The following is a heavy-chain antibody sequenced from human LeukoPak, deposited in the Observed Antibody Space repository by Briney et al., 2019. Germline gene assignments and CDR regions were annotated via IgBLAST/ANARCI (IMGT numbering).Heavy chain of an antibody. V-gene: IGHV3-11*05. D-gene: IGHD3-16*01. Sequence: GGSPRLSCAASGFTFSDYYMSWIRQAPGKGLEWVSYISTSSSSTNYADPVKGRFTISRDNAKNSLFLQMNSLRAEDTAVYYCARDRGGAAAYWGQGTLVTVSS. J-gene: IGHJ4*02. CDR3: ARDRGGAAAY. CDR1: GFTFSDYY. CDR2: ISTSSSST.